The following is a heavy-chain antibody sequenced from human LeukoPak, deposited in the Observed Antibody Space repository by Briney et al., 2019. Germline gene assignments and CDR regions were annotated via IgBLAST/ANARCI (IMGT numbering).Heavy chain of an antibody. Sequence: GGSLRLSCAASGFTFSSYSMNWVRQAPGKGLEWVSSISSSSSYIYYADSVKGRFTISRDNAKNSLYLQMNSLRAEDTAVYYCARDPSGYGSGYDLGYWGQGTLVTVSS. CDR2: ISSSSSYI. CDR1: GFTFSSYS. J-gene: IGHJ4*02. D-gene: IGHD5-12*01. CDR3: ARDPSGYGSGYDLGY. V-gene: IGHV3-21*01.